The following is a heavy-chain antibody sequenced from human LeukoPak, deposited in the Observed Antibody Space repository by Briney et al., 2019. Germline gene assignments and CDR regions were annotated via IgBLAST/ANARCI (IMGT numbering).Heavy chain of an antibody. CDR2: INQNGSEK. Sequence: GGSLRLSCAASAFTFSSYWMSWVRQAPGEGLEWVAKINQNGSEKYHVDSVKGRFTISRDNAKNSLYLQMNSLRAEDTAVYYCARALGRLQPYYYYYGMDVWGQGTTVTVS. J-gene: IGHJ6*02. CDR3: ARALGRLQPYYYYYGMDV. D-gene: IGHD5-24*01. CDR1: AFTFSSYW. V-gene: IGHV3-7*01.